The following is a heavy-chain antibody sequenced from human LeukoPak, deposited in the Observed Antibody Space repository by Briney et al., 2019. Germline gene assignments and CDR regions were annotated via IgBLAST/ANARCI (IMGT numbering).Heavy chain of an antibody. Sequence: ASVKVSCKVSGYTLTELSMHWVRQAPGKGLGWMGGFDPEDGETIYAQKFQGRVTMTEDTSTDTAYMELSSLRSEDTAVYYCATDLSYSSSSPRFDYWGQGTLVTVSS. CDR2: FDPEDGET. CDR1: GYTLTELS. J-gene: IGHJ4*02. V-gene: IGHV1-24*01. D-gene: IGHD6-6*01. CDR3: ATDLSYSSSSPRFDY.